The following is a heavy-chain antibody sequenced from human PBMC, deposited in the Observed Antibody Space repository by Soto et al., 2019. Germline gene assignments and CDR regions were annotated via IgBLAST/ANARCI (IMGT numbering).Heavy chain of an antibody. Sequence: ASVKVSCKASGYTFTSYAMHWVRRAPGQRLEWMGWINAGNGNTKYSQKFQGRVTITRDTSASTAYMELSSLRSEDTAVYYCARDQTVGDGYNFAFDIWGQGTMVTVSS. CDR1: GYTFTSYA. D-gene: IGHD5-12*01. J-gene: IGHJ3*02. CDR3: ARDQTVGDGYNFAFDI. CDR2: INAGNGNT. V-gene: IGHV1-3*01.